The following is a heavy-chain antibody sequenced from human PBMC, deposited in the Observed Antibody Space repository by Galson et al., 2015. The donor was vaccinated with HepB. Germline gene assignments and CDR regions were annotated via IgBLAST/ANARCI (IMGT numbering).Heavy chain of an antibody. CDR1: GYSFTNYW. CDR2: IYPANSDT. V-gene: IGHV5-51*01. J-gene: IGHJ6*02. CDR3: TRLAGYSGMDG. Sequence: QSGAEVTKPGESLKISCKGSGYSFTNYWIGWVRQMPGRGLEWMGIIYPANSDTRYSPSFEGQVTISADKSPSTAYLQWSSLEASDTAMYYCTRLAGYSGMDGWGQGTTVTVSS. D-gene: IGHD1-26*01.